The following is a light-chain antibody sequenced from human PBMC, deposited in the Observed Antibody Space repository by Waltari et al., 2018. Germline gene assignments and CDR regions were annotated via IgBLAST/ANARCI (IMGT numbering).Light chain of an antibody. Sequence: QSALTQPASVSGSPGQSITISCTGTSSAVGNYNLVPWYQPHPGKAPKLMIYEVNKRPSGVSNRFSGSKSGNTASLTISGLQAEDEADYYCYSYAGSTTVIFGGGTKLTVL. J-gene: IGLJ2*01. CDR1: SSAVGNYNL. CDR2: EVN. V-gene: IGLV2-23*02. CDR3: YSYAGSTTVI.